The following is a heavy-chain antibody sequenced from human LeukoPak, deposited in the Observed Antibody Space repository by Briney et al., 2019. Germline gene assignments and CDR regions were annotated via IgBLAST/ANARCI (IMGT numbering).Heavy chain of an antibody. J-gene: IGHJ5*02. Sequence: QPGGSLRLSCAASGFTFNSYAMHWVRQAPGKGLEWVSGISWNSGSIGYADSVKGRFTISRDNAKNSLYLQMNSLRAEDTALYYCAKDIKSLLYGSGSYSPWGQGTLVTVSS. CDR3: AKDIKSLLYGSGSYSP. D-gene: IGHD3-10*01. V-gene: IGHV3-9*01. CDR1: GFTFNSYA. CDR2: ISWNSGSI.